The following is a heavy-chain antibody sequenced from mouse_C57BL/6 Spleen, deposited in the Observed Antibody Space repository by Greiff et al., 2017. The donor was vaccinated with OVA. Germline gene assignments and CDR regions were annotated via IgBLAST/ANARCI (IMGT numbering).Heavy chain of an antibody. CDR3: AREGRDYYAMDY. CDR1: GYTFTSYW. V-gene: IGHV1-52*01. CDR2: IDPSDSET. J-gene: IGHJ4*01. Sequence: VKLLESGAELVRPGSSVKLSCKASGYTFTSYWMHWVKQRPIQGLEWIGNIDPSDSETHYNQKFKDKATLTVDKSSSTAYMQLSSLTSEDSAVYYCAREGRDYYAMDYWGQGTSVTVSS.